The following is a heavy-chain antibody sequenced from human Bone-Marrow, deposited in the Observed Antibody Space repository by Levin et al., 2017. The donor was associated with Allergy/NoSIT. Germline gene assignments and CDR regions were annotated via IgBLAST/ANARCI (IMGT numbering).Heavy chain of an antibody. CDR3: ARAGYYYDNTNYYYFDY. J-gene: IGHJ4*02. CDR2: IYYSGST. D-gene: IGHD3-22*01. CDR1: GGSISSGDYY. V-gene: IGHV4-30-4*01. Sequence: RSQTLSLTCTVSGGSISSGDYYWSWIRQPPGKGLEWIGYIYYSGSTYYNPSLKSRVTISVDMSKNQFSLKLSSVTAADTAVYYCARAGYYYDNTNYYYFDYWGQGTLVTVSS.